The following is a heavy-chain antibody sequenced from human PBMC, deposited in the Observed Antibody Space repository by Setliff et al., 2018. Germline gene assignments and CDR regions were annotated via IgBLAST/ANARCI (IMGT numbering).Heavy chain of an antibody. D-gene: IGHD4-17*01. CDR2: ISPYNSNT. CDR3: ARDLSTTVMTRSWYYFDY. V-gene: IGHV1-18*01. CDR1: GYTFATYG. Sequence: ASVKVSCKASGYTFATYGISWVRQAPGQGLEWMGWISPYNSNTNYAQNFQGRVTMTTDTSTSPAYMELRSLRSDDTAMYYCARDLSTTVMTRSWYYFDYWGQGTLVTVS. J-gene: IGHJ4*02.